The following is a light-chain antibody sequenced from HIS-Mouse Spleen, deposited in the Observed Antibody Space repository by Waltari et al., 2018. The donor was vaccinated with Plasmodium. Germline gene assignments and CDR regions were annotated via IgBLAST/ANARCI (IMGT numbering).Light chain of an antibody. CDR3: CSYAGSSTFVV. J-gene: IGLJ2*01. CDR2: EGS. V-gene: IGLV2-23*03. CDR1: SSAVGSYNL. Sequence: QSALTQPASVSGSPGQSITISCPGTSSAVGSYNLVSWYQQHPGKPPKLLIYEGSKRPSGVSNRFSGSKSGNTASLTISGLQAEDEADYYCCSYAGSSTFVVFGGGTKLTVL.